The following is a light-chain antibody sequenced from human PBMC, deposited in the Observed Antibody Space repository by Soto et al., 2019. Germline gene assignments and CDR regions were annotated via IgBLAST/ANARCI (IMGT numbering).Light chain of an antibody. CDR1: QSISSY. CDR3: QESHTTPPA. V-gene: IGKV1-39*01. CDR2: AAS. Sequence: DIQMTQSPSSLSASVGDRVTITCRASQSISSYLNLYRQKPGRAPELLIYAASTLQSGVPSRFSGSGSGTDFTLTISGLQPDDFATYYCQESHTTPPAFGQGTKVAIK. J-gene: IGKJ1*01.